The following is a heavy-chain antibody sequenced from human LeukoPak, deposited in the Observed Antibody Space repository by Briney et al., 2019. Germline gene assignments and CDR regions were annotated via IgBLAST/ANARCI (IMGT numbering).Heavy chain of an antibody. Sequence: GGSLRLSCAASGFTVSSNYMSWVRQAPGKGLEWVSVIYSGGSTYYADSVKGRFTISRDNSKNTLYPQMNSLRAEDTAVYYCARGYGSGSKPYYFDYWGQGTLVTVSS. J-gene: IGHJ4*02. D-gene: IGHD3-10*01. CDR3: ARGYGSGSKPYYFDY. V-gene: IGHV3-66*01. CDR1: GFTVSSNY. CDR2: IYSGGST.